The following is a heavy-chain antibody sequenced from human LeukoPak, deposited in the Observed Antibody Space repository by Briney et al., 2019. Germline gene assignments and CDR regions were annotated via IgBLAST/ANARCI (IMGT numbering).Heavy chain of an antibody. J-gene: IGHJ6*03. V-gene: IGHV4-59*12. CDR3: AREHCSGGSCYSIYYYYYMDV. D-gene: IGHD2-15*01. Sequence: SSETLSLTCTVSNGFISNYYWSWIRQPPGKGLEWIGYIYNSGTTNYKSSLKSRVTISVDTSKNQFSLKLSSVTAADTAVYYCAREHCSGGSCYSIYYYYYMDVWGKGTTVTVSS. CDR2: IYNSGTT. CDR1: NGFISNYY.